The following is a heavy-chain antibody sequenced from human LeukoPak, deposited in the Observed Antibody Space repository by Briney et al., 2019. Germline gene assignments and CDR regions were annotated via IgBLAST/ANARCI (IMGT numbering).Heavy chain of an antibody. Sequence: GGSLRLSCAASGFTFSSYGMTWVRQAPGKGLEWVSYISSSSSYIYYADSVKGRFTISRDNAKNSLYLQMNSLRAEDTAVYYCARGTRRWFGELFDPSWFDPWGQGTLVTVSS. CDR2: ISSSSSYI. J-gene: IGHJ5*02. CDR3: ARGTRRWFGELFDPSWFDP. CDR1: GFTFSSYG. V-gene: IGHV3-21*05. D-gene: IGHD3-10*01.